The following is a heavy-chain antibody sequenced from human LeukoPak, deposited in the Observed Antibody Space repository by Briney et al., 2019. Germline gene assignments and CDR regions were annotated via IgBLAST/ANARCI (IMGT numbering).Heavy chain of an antibody. CDR2: IYYSGST. D-gene: IGHD4-17*01. V-gene: IGHV4-39*07. CDR3: AKDPVGEIGDYEVRFGYYFDY. J-gene: IGHJ4*02. CDR1: GGSISSSRYY. Sequence: SGTLSLTSTDSGGSISSSRYYWGWLRQPAGNGLEWLGSIYYSGSTYYNPSLKSRVTISVDTSKNQFSLKLSSVTAADTAVYYCAKDPVGEIGDYEVRFGYYFDYWGQGTLVTVSS.